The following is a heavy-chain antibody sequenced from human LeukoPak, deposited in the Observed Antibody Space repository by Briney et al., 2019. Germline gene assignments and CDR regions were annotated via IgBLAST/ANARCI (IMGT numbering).Heavy chain of an antibody. D-gene: IGHD3-9*01. Sequence: GASVKVSCKASGYTFNRYGISWVRQAPGQGLEWMGWISGYNGNTNYAQKLQGRVTMTTDTSTSTAYMELRSLRSDDTAVYYCARDLKARYFDWLDPWGQGTLVTVSS. CDR3: ARDLKARYFDWLDP. J-gene: IGHJ5*02. CDR1: GYTFNRYG. CDR2: ISGYNGNT. V-gene: IGHV1-18*01.